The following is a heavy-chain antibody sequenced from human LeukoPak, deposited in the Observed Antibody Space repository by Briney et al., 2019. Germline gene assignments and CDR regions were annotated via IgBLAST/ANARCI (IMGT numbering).Heavy chain of an antibody. CDR2: ISWNSGSI. J-gene: IGHJ3*02. CDR3: AKGLLLTVTADRHDAFDI. D-gene: IGHD2-21*02. V-gene: IGHV3-9*01. Sequence: SGRSLRPSCAASGFTFDDYAMHWVRRAPGKGLEWVSGISWNSGSIGYADSVKGRFTISRDNAKNSLYLQMNSLRAEDTALYYCAKGLLLTVTADRHDAFDIWGQGTMVTVSS. CDR1: GFTFDDYA.